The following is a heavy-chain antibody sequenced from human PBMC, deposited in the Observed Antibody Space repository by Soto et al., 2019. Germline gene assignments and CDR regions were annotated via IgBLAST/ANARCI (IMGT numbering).Heavy chain of an antibody. CDR1: GFTFGDYA. CDR2: IRRKTYGGTA. V-gene: IGHV3-49*03. J-gene: IGHJ4*02. Sequence: GGSLRLSCTASGFTFGDYAMSWFRQAPGKGPEWVGFIRRKTYGGTADYAASVKGRFAISRDDSKSIAYLQMNSLKSEDTAVYYFARAFTSGRVVVSDYWGQGTLVTVSS. D-gene: IGHD2-15*01. CDR3: ARAFTSGRVVVSDY.